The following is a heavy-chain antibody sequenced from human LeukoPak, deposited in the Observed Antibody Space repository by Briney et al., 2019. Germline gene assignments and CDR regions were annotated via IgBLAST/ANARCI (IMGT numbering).Heavy chain of an antibody. Sequence: PGGSLRLSCAASGFTFSSYSMNWVRQAPGKGLEWVSSISSSSSYIYYADSVKGRFTISRDNAKNSLYLQMNSLRAEDTAVYYCARGDDSSGYYYGYWGQGTLVTVSS. J-gene: IGHJ4*02. CDR2: ISSSSSYI. CDR1: GFTFSSYS. CDR3: ARGDDSSGYYYGY. V-gene: IGHV3-21*01. D-gene: IGHD3-22*01.